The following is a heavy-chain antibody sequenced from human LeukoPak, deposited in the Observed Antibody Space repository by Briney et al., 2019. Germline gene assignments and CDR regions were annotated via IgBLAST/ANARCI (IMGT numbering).Heavy chain of an antibody. CDR3: AKPLDSSGYDYFDY. D-gene: IGHD3-22*01. CDR2: ISGSGGTT. Sequence: GGSLRLSCAASGFTFSTYAMSWVRQAPGKGLEWVSAISGSGGTTYYAASVKGRFTISRDSSKNTLYLQMNSLRTEDTAVYYCAKPLDSSGYDYFDYWGQGTLVTVCS. J-gene: IGHJ4*02. V-gene: IGHV3-23*01. CDR1: GFTFSTYA.